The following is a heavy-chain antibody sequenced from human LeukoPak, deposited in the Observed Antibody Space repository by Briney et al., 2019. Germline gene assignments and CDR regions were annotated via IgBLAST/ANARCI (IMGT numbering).Heavy chain of an antibody. CDR1: GFTFSTYS. J-gene: IGHJ4*02. V-gene: IGHV3-21*01. D-gene: IGHD3-22*01. CDR2: MTSSSDYM. Sequence: PGGSLRLSCAASGFTFSTYSMNWVRQAPGKGLEWVASMTSSSDYMSYADSVKGRFTISRDNAQNSLYLQMNSLRAEDTAVYYCGRETGTYEFDCWGQGTLVAVSS. CDR3: GRETGTYEFDC.